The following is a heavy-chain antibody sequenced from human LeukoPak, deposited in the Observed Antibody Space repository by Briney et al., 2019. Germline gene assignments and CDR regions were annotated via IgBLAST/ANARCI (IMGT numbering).Heavy chain of an antibody. CDR3: ARGRNRKVVVVPAAYGMDV. Sequence: SETLSLTCAVYGGSFSGYYWSWIRQPPGKGLEWIGEINHSGSTNYNPSLKSRVTISVDTSKNQFSLKLSSVTAAGTAVYYCARGRNRKVVVVPAAYGMDVWGKGTTVTVSS. V-gene: IGHV4-34*01. J-gene: IGHJ6*04. CDR2: INHSGST. D-gene: IGHD2-2*01. CDR1: GGSFSGYY.